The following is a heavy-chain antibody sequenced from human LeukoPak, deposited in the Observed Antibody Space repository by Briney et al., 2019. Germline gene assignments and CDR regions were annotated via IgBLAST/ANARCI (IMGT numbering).Heavy chain of an antibody. Sequence: GGSLKLSCAASGLTFSGSPMHWVRQASGKGLEWVGRIKTKANSYATAYAASVKGRFTISRDDSKNTAYLQMNSLKTEDTAVYYCTRLSNIHCSGGSCYFDYWGQGTLVTVSS. CDR2: IKTKANSYAT. V-gene: IGHV3-73*01. CDR1: GLTFSGSP. J-gene: IGHJ4*02. D-gene: IGHD2-15*01. CDR3: TRLSNIHCSGGSCYFDY.